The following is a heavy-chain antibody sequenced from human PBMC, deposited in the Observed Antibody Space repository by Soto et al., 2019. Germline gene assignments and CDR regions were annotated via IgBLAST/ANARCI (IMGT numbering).Heavy chain of an antibody. V-gene: IGHV3-23*01. CDR2: IGASGDIT. J-gene: IGHJ4*02. CDR1: GFSFTNFA. Sequence: GSLRLSCAASGFSFTNFAMSWVGQAPGKGLEWVAGIGASGDITWYADSVKGRLSISRDNSKNTLYLQLNSLRFEDTAVYYCAKDDFTDRGDDYFDYWGPGTLVTVSS. D-gene: IGHD2-21*02. CDR3: AKDDFTDRGDDYFDY.